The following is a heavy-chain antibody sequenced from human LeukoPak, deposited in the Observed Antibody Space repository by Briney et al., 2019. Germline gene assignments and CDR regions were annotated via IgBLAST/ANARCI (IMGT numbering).Heavy chain of an antibody. CDR3: AGGYYFDY. CDR2: INHSGST. CDR1: GGSFSGYY. J-gene: IGHJ4*02. V-gene: IGHV4-34*01. Sequence: SETLSLTCAVYGGSFSGYYWGWIRQPPGKGLEWIGEINHSGSTNYNPSLKSRVTISVDTSKNQFSLKLSSVTAADTAVYYCAGGYYFDYWGQGTLVTVSS.